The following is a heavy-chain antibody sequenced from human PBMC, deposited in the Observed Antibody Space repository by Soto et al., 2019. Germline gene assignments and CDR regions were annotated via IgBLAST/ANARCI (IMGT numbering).Heavy chain of an antibody. CDR1: GGSIGSYY. CDR2: IYYSGST. V-gene: IGHV4-59*08. J-gene: IGHJ4*02. CDR3: ARGGLYYFEY. D-gene: IGHD2-21*02. Sequence: LETLSLSCTVSGGSIGSYYWSWIRQPPGQGLEWIGYIYYSGSTNYNPSLKSRVTISVDTSKNQFSLKLSSVTAADTAVYYCARGGLYYFEYWGQGTLVTVSS.